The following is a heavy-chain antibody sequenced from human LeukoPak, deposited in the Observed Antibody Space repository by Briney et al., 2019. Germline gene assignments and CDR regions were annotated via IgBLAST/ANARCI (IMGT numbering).Heavy chain of an antibody. CDR3: ARDIGGYNTHYYYYYGMDV. D-gene: IGHD5-24*01. Sequence: GGSLRLSCAASGFTVSSNYMSWVRQAPGKGLEWVSVIYSGGSTYYADSVKGRLTISRDNSKNTLYLQMNSLRAEDTAVYYCARDIGGYNTHYYYYYGMDVWGQGTTVTVSS. J-gene: IGHJ6*02. CDR2: IYSGGST. V-gene: IGHV3-66*01. CDR1: GFTVSSNY.